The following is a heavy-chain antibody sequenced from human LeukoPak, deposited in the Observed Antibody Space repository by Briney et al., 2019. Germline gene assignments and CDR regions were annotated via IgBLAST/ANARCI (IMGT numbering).Heavy chain of an antibody. D-gene: IGHD2-2*01. J-gene: IGHJ4*02. CDR3: AKGVDGYCSSDSCYAYDC. CDR2: ITSSGSTI. Sequence: KPGGSLRLSCAASGFTFSDYYMSWIRQAPGKGLEWVSYITSSGSTIYYADSMKGRFTISRDNSKNTLYLQMNSLRAEDTAVYWCAKGVDGYCSSDSCYAYDCWGQGTLVTVSS. V-gene: IGHV3-11*01. CDR1: GFTFSDYY.